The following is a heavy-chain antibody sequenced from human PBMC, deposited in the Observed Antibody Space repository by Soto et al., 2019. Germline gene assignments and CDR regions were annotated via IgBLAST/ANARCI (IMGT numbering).Heavy chain of an antibody. CDR1: GFTFSSYS. J-gene: IGHJ5*02. Sequence: PGGSLRLSCAASGFTFSSYSMNWVRQAPGKGLEWVSYISSSISTIYYADSVKGRFTISRDNAKNSLYLQMNSLRAEDTAVYYCARARYCSGGSCYRTPHNWFDPWGQGTLVTVS. CDR3: ARARYCSGGSCYRTPHNWFDP. CDR2: ISSSISTI. D-gene: IGHD2-15*01. V-gene: IGHV3-48*01.